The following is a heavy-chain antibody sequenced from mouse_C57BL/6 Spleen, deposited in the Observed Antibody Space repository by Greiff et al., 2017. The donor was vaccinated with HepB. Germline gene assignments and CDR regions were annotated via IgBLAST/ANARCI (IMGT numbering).Heavy chain of an antibody. CDR2: INPGSGGT. CDR1: GYAFTNYL. CDR3: ARYGNFPFDV. Sequence: VQLQQSGAELVRPGTSVKVSCKASGYAFTNYLIEWVKQRPGQGLEWIGVINPGSGGTNYNEKFKGKATLTADKSSSTAYMQLSSLTSEDSAVYFCARYGNFPFDVWGTGTTVTVSS. J-gene: IGHJ1*03. V-gene: IGHV1-54*01. D-gene: IGHD2-1*01.